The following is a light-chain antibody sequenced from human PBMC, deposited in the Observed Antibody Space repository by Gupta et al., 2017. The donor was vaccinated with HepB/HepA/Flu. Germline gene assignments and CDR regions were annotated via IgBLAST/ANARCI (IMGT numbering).Light chain of an antibody. J-gene: IGKJ2*02. V-gene: IGKV1-5*03. CDR3: QQDNSDSSN. CDR2: KAS. Sequence: DIQMTQSPSTLSASVGDRVTITCRASQSISNWLAWYQQKPGKAPKLLIYKASSLESGVPSRFSGSVSGTEFTLTISSLQSDDFATYYCQQDNSDSSNFGQGTKLEIK. CDR1: QSISNW.